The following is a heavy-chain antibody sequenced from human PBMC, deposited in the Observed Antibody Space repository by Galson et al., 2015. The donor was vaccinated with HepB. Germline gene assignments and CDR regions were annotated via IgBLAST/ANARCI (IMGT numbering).Heavy chain of an antibody. J-gene: IGHJ5*02. CDR2: IIPIFGIA. D-gene: IGHD5-24*01. Sequence: SVKVSCKASGGTFSSYAISWVRQAPGQGLEWMGGIIPIFGIANYAQKFQGRVTITADESTSTAYMELSSLRSEDTAVYYCARDLWKDGYNGWFDPWGQGTLVTVSS. CDR1: GGTFSSYA. V-gene: IGHV1-69*13. CDR3: ARDLWKDGYNGWFDP.